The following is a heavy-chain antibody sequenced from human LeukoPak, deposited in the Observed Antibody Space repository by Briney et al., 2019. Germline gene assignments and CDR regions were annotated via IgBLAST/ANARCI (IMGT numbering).Heavy chain of an antibody. Sequence: SETLSLTCAVSGYSISSGYYWGWVRQPPGKGLEWIGSIYHSGSTYYNPSLKSRVTISVDTSKNQFSLKLSSVTAADTAVYYCARHDYLDRPGREYYFDYWGQGTLVTVSS. CDR1: GYSISSGYY. D-gene: IGHD4-11*01. CDR3: ARHDYLDRPGREYYFDY. J-gene: IGHJ4*02. CDR2: IYHSGST. V-gene: IGHV4-38-2*01.